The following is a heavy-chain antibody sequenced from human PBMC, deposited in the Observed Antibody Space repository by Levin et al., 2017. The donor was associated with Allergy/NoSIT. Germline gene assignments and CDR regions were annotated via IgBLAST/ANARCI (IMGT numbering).Heavy chain of an antibody. D-gene: IGHD4-17*01. J-gene: IGHJ4*02. CDR1: GFTFSSYA. CDR3: ARDLTSGYGDYPY. Sequence: PGGSLRLSCAASGFTFSSYAMHWVRQAPGKGLEWVAVISYDGSNKYYADSVKGRFTISRDNSKNTLYLQMNSLRAEDTAVYYCARDLTSGYGDYPYWGQGTLVTVSS. V-gene: IGHV3-30-3*01. CDR2: ISYDGSNK.